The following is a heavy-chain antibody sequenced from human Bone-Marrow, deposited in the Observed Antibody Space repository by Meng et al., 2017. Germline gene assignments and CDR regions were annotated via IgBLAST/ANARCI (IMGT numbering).Heavy chain of an antibody. CDR1: GGSFSDYY. CDR2: INHSGST. J-gene: IGHJ4*02. V-gene: IGHV4-34*01. CDR3: ARVPTTMAHDFDY. D-gene: IGHD4-11*01. Sequence: QVQLQQWGAGLLKPSETLSLTCVVSGGSFSDYYWSWIRQPPGKGLEWIGEINHSGSTNYNPSLKSRVTISVDKSKNQFSLKLSSVTAADTAVYYCARVPTTMAHDFDYWGQGTLVTVSS.